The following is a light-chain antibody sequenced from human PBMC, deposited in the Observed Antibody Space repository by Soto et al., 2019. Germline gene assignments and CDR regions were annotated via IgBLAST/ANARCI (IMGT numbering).Light chain of an antibody. CDR2: DAS. J-gene: IGKJ5*01. V-gene: IGKV3-11*01. CDR1: QNIHNN. Sequence: IVMTQSPATLSVSPGERTTLSCRASQNIHNNLAWYQQKPGQAPRLLIYDASNRATGIPARFSGSGSGTDFTLTISSLEPEDFAVYYCQQRSNWPPITFGQGTRLEI. CDR3: QQRSNWPPIT.